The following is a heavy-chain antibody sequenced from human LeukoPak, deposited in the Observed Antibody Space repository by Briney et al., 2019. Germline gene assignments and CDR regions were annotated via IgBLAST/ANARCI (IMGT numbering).Heavy chain of an antibody. CDR2: IYYSGST. Sequence: SETLSLTCTVSGGSISSSSYHWGWIRQPPGKGLVWLGSIYYSGSTYYNPSFRSRVTISLDTSKNQFSLELSSVTAADSAVYYCARSTGTSMPYYFDYWGQGTLVAVSS. V-gene: IGHV4-39*07. J-gene: IGHJ4*02. CDR1: GGSISSSSYH. D-gene: IGHD2/OR15-2a*01. CDR3: ARSTGTSMPYYFDY.